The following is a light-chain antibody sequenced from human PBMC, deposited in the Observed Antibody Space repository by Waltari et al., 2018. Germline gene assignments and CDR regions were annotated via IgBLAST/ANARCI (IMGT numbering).Light chain of an antibody. CDR3: ATWDDSLNGPV. V-gene: IGLV1-36*01. Sequence: QSVLTQPPPVSEAPRQRVTISCSGSSPNIGNNAVNWYQQLPGKAPKLLIYYDDLLPSGVSDRFSGSKSGTSASLAISGLQSEDEADYYCATWDDSLNGPVFGGGTKLTVL. CDR2: YDD. J-gene: IGLJ3*02. CDR1: SPNIGNNA.